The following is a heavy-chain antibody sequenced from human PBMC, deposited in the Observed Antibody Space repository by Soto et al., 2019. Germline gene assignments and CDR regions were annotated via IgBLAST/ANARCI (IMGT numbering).Heavy chain of an antibody. CDR1: GFRFEDYA. CDR3: TKASRGASSSYNYGMEV. D-gene: IGHD3-10*01. V-gene: IGHV3-9*01. Sequence: EVQLVESGGGLVQPGRSLRLSCAASGFRFEDYAMNWVRQPPGKGLEWVTGIGWNSGTIGYAGSVKGLFTISRDNAKSFLFMQLNSLRPEDTALYYCTKASRGASSSYNYGMEVWGPGTTVTVYS. J-gene: IGHJ6*02. CDR2: IGWNSGTI.